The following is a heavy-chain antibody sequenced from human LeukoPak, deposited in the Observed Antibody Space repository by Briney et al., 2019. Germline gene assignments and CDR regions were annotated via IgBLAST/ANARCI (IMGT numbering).Heavy chain of an antibody. CDR1: VGSISTYY. Sequence: PSETLSLTCTVSVGSISTYYWSWIRQPPGKGLEWIGYIYYSGSTNYNPSLKSRVTISVDTSKNQFSLNPSSVTAADTAVYYCARSERYNSGWYFYFDYWGQGTLVTVSS. CDR2: IYYSGST. D-gene: IGHD6-19*01. V-gene: IGHV4-59*01. CDR3: ARSERYNSGWYFYFDY. J-gene: IGHJ4*02.